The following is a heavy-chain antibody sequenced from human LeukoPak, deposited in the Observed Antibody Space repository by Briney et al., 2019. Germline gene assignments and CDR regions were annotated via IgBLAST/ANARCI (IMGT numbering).Heavy chain of an antibody. Sequence: PSETLSLTCTVSGGSISSHYWSWIRQPPGKGLEWIGYIYYSGSTNYNPSLKSRVTISVDTSKNQFSLKLSSVTAADTAVYYCARGIDGYGDEYNWFDPWGQGTLVTVSS. D-gene: IGHD4-17*01. V-gene: IGHV4-59*11. CDR1: GGSISSHY. J-gene: IGHJ5*02. CDR2: IYYSGST. CDR3: ARGIDGYGDEYNWFDP.